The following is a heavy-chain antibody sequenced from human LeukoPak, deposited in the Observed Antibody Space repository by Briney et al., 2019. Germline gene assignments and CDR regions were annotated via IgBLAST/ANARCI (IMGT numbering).Heavy chain of an antibody. CDR1: GFPFSSYG. Sequence: GGSLRLSCAASGFPFSSYGMHWVRQAPGKGLEWVARLVYDARSDYANSVKGRFSISRDDFKNTLFLDMSNLRVEDTALYYCGGSPRAAFDFWGQGSLVTVSS. CDR2: LVYDARS. CDR3: GGSPRAAFDF. J-gene: IGHJ4*02. D-gene: IGHD1-14*01. V-gene: IGHV3-33*03.